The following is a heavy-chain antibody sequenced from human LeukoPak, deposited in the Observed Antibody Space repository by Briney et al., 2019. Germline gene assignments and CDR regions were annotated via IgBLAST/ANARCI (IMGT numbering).Heavy chain of an antibody. V-gene: IGHV3-23*01. Sequence: GGSLRLSCAASGLTFSSYAMSGVRQAPGKGRGCVSALSCICGSTYYADSVKGRFTISRDNSKNTLYLQMNSLRAEDTAVYYCAKDRRGVVAATATTFDYWGQGTLVTVSS. CDR2: LSCICGST. CDR1: GLTFSSYA. D-gene: IGHD2-15*01. CDR3: AKDRRGVVAATATTFDY. J-gene: IGHJ4*02.